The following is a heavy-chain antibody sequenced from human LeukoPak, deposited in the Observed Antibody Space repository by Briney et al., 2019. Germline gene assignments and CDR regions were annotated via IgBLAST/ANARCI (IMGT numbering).Heavy chain of an antibody. CDR3: ARGTLRGDNWFDP. J-gene: IGHJ5*02. D-gene: IGHD1-14*01. CDR2: INPNSGGT. CDR1: GYTFTGYY. V-gene: IGHV1-2*02. Sequence: ASVKDSCKASGYTFTGYYMHWVRQAPGQGLEWMGWINPNSGGTNYAQKFQGRVTMTRDTSISTAYMELSRLRSDDTAVYYCARGTLRGDNWFDPWGQGTLVTVSS.